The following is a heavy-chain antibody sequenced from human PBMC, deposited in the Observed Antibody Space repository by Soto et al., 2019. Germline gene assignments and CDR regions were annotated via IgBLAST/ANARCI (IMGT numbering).Heavy chain of an antibody. CDR1: GGTFSSYA. J-gene: IGHJ5*02. V-gene: IGHV1-69*04. Sequence: GASVKVSCKASGGTFSSYAISWVRQAPGQGLEWMGRIIPILGIANYAQKFQGRVTITADKSTSTAYMELSSLRSEDTAVYYCAREVYYDSSGYPNWFDPWGQGTLVTVSS. D-gene: IGHD3-22*01. CDR2: IIPILGIA. CDR3: AREVYYDSSGYPNWFDP.